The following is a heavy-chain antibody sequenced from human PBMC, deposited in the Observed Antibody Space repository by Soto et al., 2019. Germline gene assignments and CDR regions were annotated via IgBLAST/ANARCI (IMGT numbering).Heavy chain of an antibody. CDR2: INAGNGNT. J-gene: IGHJ4*02. V-gene: IGHV1-3*01. CDR3: ARDRTMVRGVIGY. Sequence: ASVKVSCKASGYTFTSYAMHWVRQAPGQRLEWMGWINAGNGNTKYSQKFQGRVTITRDTSASTAYMELRSLRSDDTAVYYCARDRTMVRGVIGYWGQGTLVTVSS. D-gene: IGHD3-10*01. CDR1: GYTFTSYA.